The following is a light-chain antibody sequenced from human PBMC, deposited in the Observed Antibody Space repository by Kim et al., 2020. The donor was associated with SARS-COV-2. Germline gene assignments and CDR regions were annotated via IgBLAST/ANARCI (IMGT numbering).Light chain of an antibody. Sequence: GARVTLNCRASQGIGNSLAWYQQKPGRAPKLVIYAVSTLQSGVPSRFSGSGSGTDFTLTISSLQAEDVATYYCQKYNIAPDTFGGGTKVEIK. CDR2: AVS. V-gene: IGKV1-27*01. CDR3: QKYNIAPDT. J-gene: IGKJ4*01. CDR1: QGIGNS.